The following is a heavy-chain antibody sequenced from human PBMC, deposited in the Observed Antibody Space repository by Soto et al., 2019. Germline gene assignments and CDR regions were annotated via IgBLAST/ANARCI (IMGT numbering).Heavy chain of an antibody. D-gene: IGHD1-1*01. J-gene: IGHJ6*02. V-gene: IGHV1-2*04. CDR3: AREISLQGAYYYYYGMDV. Sequence: RASVKVSCKASGYTFTGYYMHWVRQAPGQGLEWMGWINPNSGGTNYAQKFQGWVTMTRDTSISTAYMELSRLRSDDTAVYYCAREISLQGAYYYYYGMDVWGQGTTVTVSS. CDR2: INPNSGGT. CDR1: GYTFTGYY.